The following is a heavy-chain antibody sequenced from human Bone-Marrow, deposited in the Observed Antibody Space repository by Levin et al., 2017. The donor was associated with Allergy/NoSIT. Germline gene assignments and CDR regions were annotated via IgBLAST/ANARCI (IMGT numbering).Heavy chain of an antibody. V-gene: IGHV1-69*04. CDR2: IIPILGIA. J-gene: IGHJ3*02. Sequence: ASVKVSCKASGGTFSSYAISWVRQAPGQGLEWMGRIIPILGIANYAQKFQGRVTITADKSTSTAYMELSSLRSEDTAVYYCADSGSGLDAFDIWGQGTMVTVSS. D-gene: IGHD6-19*01. CDR3: ADSGSGLDAFDI. CDR1: GGTFSSYA.